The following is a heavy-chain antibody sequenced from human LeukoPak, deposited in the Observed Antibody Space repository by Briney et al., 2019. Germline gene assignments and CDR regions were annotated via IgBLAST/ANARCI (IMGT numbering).Heavy chain of an antibody. V-gene: IGHV4-39*01. CDR2: IFNSGTT. J-gene: IGHJ5*02. D-gene: IGHD1-26*01. CDR1: GGSISSSTYF. CDR3: ARHGSYYFWFDP. Sequence: SETLSLTCTVSGGSISSSTYFWGWIRQPPGKGLEWIGSIFNSGTTYYNPPLKSRVTISVDTSKNQFSLKLNSVTAADTAVYYCARHGSYYFWFDPWGQGTLVTVSS.